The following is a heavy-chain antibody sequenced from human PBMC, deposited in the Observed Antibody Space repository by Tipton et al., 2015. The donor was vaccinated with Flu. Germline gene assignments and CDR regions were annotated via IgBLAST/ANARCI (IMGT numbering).Heavy chain of an antibody. D-gene: IGHD7-27*01. V-gene: IGHV3-48*03. J-gene: IGHJ4*02. CDR3: ATLTGDDY. CDR1: GFNFSSYE. CDR2: ISSTGNTI. Sequence: SLRLSCAASGFNFSSYEMNWVRQAPGKGLEWLSYISSTGNTISYADSVRGRFTISRDNTKKSLYLQLTSLGAEDTAIYYCATLTGDDYWGQGIMVTVSS.